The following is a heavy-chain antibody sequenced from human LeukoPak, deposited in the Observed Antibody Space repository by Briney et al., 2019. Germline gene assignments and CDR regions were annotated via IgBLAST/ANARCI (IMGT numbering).Heavy chain of an antibody. D-gene: IGHD6-6*01. V-gene: IGHV5-51*01. CDR1: GYSFTSYW. CDR3: ARVSSSGHYYYYYYGMDV. CDR2: IYPGDSDT. Sequence: GESLKISCKGSGYSFTSYWIGWVRQMPGKGLEWMGIIYPGDSDTRYSPSFQGQVTTSADKSISTAYLQWSSLKASDTAMYYCARVSSSGHYYYYYYGMDVWGQGTTVTVSS. J-gene: IGHJ6*02.